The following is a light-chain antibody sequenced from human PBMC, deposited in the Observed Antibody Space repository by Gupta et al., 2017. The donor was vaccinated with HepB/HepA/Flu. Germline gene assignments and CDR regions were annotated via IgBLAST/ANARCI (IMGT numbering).Light chain of an antibody. CDR2: DNN. CDR3: QSYDHMRDGYVV. CDR1: SSNIGAGYE. V-gene: IGLV1-40*01. J-gene: IGLJ2*01. Sequence: QSVLTHPPSVSGAPGQRVTISCTGSSSNIGAGYEVHWYQHLPGAAPKLLIYDNNNRPSGVPDRFSGSKSGASASLAITGLQPEDEADYYCQSYDHMRDGYVVFGGGTKLTVL.